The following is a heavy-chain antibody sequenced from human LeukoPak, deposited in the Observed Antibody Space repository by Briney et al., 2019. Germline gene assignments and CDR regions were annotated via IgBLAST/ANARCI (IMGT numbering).Heavy chain of an antibody. D-gene: IGHD6-19*01. Sequence: SGPTLLKPTPTLTLTCTFSGFSLSTSGVGVGWIRQPPGKALEWLSLIYWDDDKRYSPSLKSRLTITKDTSKNQVVLTMTNMDPVDTATYYCAHSRGPYSSGWWFDYWGQGTLVTVSS. CDR1: GFSLSTSGVG. J-gene: IGHJ4*02. CDR2: IYWDDDK. CDR3: AHSRGPYSSGWWFDY. V-gene: IGHV2-5*02.